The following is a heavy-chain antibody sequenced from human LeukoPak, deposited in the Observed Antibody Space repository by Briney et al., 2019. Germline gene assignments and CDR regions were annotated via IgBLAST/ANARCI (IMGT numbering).Heavy chain of an antibody. CDR3: AREGGPYRPLDY. CDR2: VHLDGRT. CDR1: GGSISSTNW. V-gene: IGHV4-4*02. J-gene: IGHJ4*02. Sequence: PSETLSLTWGASGGSISSTNWGTWVRQPPGKGLEWIGEVHLDGRTNYKPSLQSRLTMSVDFSENHISLKLTSVTAADTAVYYCAREGGPYRPLDYSGQGTLVTVSS.